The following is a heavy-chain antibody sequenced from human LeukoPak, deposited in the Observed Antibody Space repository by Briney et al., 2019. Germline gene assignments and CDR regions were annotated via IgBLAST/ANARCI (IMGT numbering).Heavy chain of an antibody. CDR1: GGTFSSYA. CDR3: ARGSSSSGVAFDI. Sequence: SVKVSCKASGGTFSSYAISWVRQAPGQGLEWMGGIIPIFGTANYAQKFQGRVTITADKSTSTAYMELSSLRSEDTAVYYCARGSSSSGVAFDIWGQGTMVTVSS. CDR2: IIPIFGTA. V-gene: IGHV1-69*06. D-gene: IGHD6-13*01. J-gene: IGHJ3*02.